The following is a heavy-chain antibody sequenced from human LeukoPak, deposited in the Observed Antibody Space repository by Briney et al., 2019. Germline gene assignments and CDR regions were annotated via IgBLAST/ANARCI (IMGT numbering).Heavy chain of an antibody. CDR2: ISGSGGST. Sequence: GGSLRLSCAASGFTFSAYTMNWVRQAPGKGLEWVSAISGSGGSTYYADSVKGRFTISRDNSKNTLYLQMNSLRAEDTAVYYCAKDLAKWITMVRGVITLFDYWGQGTLVTVSS. CDR3: AKDLAKWITMVRGVITLFDY. CDR1: GFTFSAYT. D-gene: IGHD3-10*01. J-gene: IGHJ4*02. V-gene: IGHV3-23*01.